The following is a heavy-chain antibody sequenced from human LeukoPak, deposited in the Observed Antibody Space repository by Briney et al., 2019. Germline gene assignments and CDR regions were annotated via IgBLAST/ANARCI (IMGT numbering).Heavy chain of an antibody. J-gene: IGHJ4*02. CDR1: GFTFSSYS. V-gene: IGHV3-30*02. Sequence: GGSLRLSCAASGFTFSSYSMHWVRQAPGKGLEWVAFIRYDGSNKYYADSVKGRFTIYRDNSKNTLYLQMNSLRAEGMAVYYCAKAPRRYCTNGVCYYFVYWGQGALVTVSS. CDR3: AKAPRRYCTNGVCYYFVY. CDR2: IRYDGSNK. D-gene: IGHD2-8*01.